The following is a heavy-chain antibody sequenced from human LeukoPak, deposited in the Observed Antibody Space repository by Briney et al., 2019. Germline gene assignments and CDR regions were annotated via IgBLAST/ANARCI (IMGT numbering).Heavy chain of an antibody. CDR1: GYTFTSYG. J-gene: IGHJ3*02. Sequence: ASVKVSCKASGYTFTSYGISWVRQAPGQGLEWMGRINPNSGGTNYAQKFQGRVTMTRDTSISTAYMELSRLRSDDTAVYYCAGIIVGATLGAFDIWGQGTMVTVSS. CDR2: INPNSGGT. D-gene: IGHD1-26*01. V-gene: IGHV1-2*06. CDR3: AGIIVGATLGAFDI.